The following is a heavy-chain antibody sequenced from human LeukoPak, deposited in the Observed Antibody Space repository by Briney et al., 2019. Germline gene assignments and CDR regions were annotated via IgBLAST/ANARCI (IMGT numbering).Heavy chain of an antibody. D-gene: IGHD3-16*01. J-gene: IGHJ4*02. V-gene: IGHV3-7*01. CDR3: VRDTFGPSDS. Sequence: PGGSLRLSCAASGFTFSKYWMSWVRQAPGNGLEWVANIKQDGSDKYYVDSVKGRFTISRDNAKNSLYLQMNSLRAEDTAMYYCVRDTFGPSDSWGQGSLVTVSS. CDR1: GFTFSKYW. CDR2: IKQDGSDK.